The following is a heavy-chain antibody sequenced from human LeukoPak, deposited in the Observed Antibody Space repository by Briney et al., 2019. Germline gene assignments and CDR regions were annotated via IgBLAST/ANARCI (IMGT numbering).Heavy chain of an antibody. V-gene: IGHV4-34*01. CDR2: INHSGST. CDR3: ARVGSIAARPDY. CDR1: GGSFSGYY. J-gene: IGHJ4*02. Sequence: SETLSLTCAVYGGSFSGYYWSWIRQPPGKGLEWIGEINHSGSTNYNPSLKSRVTISVGTSKNQFSLKLSSVTAADTAVYYCARVGSIAARPDYWGQGTLVTVSS. D-gene: IGHD6-6*01.